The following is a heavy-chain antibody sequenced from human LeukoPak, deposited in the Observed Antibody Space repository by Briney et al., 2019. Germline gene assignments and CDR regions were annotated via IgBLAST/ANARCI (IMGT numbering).Heavy chain of an antibody. V-gene: IGHV4-34*01. J-gene: IGHJ4*02. D-gene: IGHD5-24*01. CDR3: ARGHTDGHLDY. CDR1: GGSFSGYY. CDR2: INHSGST. Sequence: SETLSLTCAVYGGSFSGYYWSWIRQPPGKGLEWIGEINHSGSTNYNPSLKSRVTISVDTSKNQFSLKLSSVTAADTAVYYCARGHTDGHLDYWGQGTLVTVSS.